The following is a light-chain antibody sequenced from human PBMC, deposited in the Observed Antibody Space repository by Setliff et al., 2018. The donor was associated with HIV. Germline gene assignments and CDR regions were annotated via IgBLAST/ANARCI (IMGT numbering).Light chain of an antibody. J-gene: IGLJ1*01. CDR1: SSDVGGYSY. V-gene: IGLV2-14*01. CDR3: SSYAISNTLP. Sequence: QSALTQPASVSGSPGQSITISCTGTSSDVGGYSYVSWNQQHPGKAPKLIIYEVRNRPAAVSDRFSGSTSGNTASLTSSGLQAEDEADYYCSSYAISNTLPFGTGTKVTVL. CDR2: EVR.